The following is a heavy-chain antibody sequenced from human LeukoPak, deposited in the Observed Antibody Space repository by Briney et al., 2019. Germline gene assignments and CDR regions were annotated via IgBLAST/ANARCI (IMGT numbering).Heavy chain of an antibody. J-gene: IGHJ4*02. CDR3: ARSFGYYDSSGYYYAIDY. CDR2: IGTAGDT. V-gene: IGHV3-13*01. CDR1: GFTFSSYG. D-gene: IGHD3-22*01. Sequence: PGGSLRLSCAASGFTFSSYGMHWVRQATGKGLEWVSAIGTAGDTYYPGSVKGRFTTSRENAKNSLYLQMNSLRAEDTAVYYCARSFGYYDSSGYYYAIDYWGQGTLVTVSS.